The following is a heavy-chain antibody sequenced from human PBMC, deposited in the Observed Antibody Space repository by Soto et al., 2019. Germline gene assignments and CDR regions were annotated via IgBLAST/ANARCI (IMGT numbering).Heavy chain of an antibody. J-gene: IGHJ4*02. CDR1: GFRFSGFA. V-gene: IGHV3-30*04. CDR2: ISFDGSEK. CDR3: ARDLGGYVHLWDKSNY. D-gene: IGHD5-12*01. Sequence: QVQLVESGGGVVQPGASLRLSCVASGFRFSGFAMHWVRQAPGKGLEWVAVISFDGSEKFYVDSVKSRFSISRDDFHSTVFLQMDSLRPEDTGVYYCARDLGGYVHLWDKSNYWGQGTLLNVSS.